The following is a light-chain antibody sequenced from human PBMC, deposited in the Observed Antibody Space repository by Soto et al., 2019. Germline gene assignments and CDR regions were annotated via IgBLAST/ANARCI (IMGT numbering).Light chain of an antibody. V-gene: IGKV1-17*01. CDR1: QGIGTD. Sequence: DIQMTQSPSSLSASVGDRVTITCRASQGIGTDLGWYRQKPGRAPERLIYSTSTLQSGVPSSFSGSGSGTEFTLTISSLQPDDFATYYCQRYATYSPTFGQGTKVDIK. CDR3: QRYATYSPT. CDR2: STS. J-gene: IGKJ1*01.